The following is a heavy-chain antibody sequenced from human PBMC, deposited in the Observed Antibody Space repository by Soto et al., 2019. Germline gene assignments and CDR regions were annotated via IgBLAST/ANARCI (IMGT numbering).Heavy chain of an antibody. Sequence: PGGSLRLSCVASGFDFNSYSMNWVRQAPGKGLEWISYINSGSTSVFYADSVKGRFTISRDNAKNSLYLQMNSLRAKDTAVYYCTSSRSPDAYWGQGTLVTVSS. D-gene: IGHD2-2*01. CDR1: GFDFNSYS. CDR3: TSSRSPDAY. J-gene: IGHJ4*02. CDR2: INSGSTSV. V-gene: IGHV3-48*01.